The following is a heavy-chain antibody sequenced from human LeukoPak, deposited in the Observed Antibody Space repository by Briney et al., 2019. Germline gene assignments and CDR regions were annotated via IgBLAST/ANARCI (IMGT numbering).Heavy chain of an antibody. CDR1: GYTFTDHY. J-gene: IGHJ4*02. D-gene: IGHD6-19*01. CDR3: ARDRRAGTGGGGGDY. Sequence: GASVKVSCKTSGYTFTDHYMYWVRQAPGQGLEWMGWINPNSGGANYAQKFQGRVTMTRDTSASTVYMEVSSLRSEDTAVYYCARDRRAGTGGGGGDYWGQGTLVTVSS. CDR2: INPNSGGA. V-gene: IGHV1-2*02.